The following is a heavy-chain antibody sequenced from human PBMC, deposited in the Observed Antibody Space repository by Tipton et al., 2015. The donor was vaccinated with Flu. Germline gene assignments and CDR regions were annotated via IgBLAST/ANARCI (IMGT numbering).Heavy chain of an antibody. CDR3: ARQWDDSSGYYRNQPFDY. CDR2: INDSGST. J-gene: IGHJ4*02. Sequence: GLVKPSETLSLSCAVYGGSFSGYYWSWIRQPLGKGLEWIGDINDSGSTNYNPSLKSGVTISVDTSKNEFSLKLRSVTAADTAVYYCARQWDDSSGYYRNQPFDYWGQGTLVTVSS. CDR1: GGSFSGYY. D-gene: IGHD3-22*01. V-gene: IGHV4-34*01.